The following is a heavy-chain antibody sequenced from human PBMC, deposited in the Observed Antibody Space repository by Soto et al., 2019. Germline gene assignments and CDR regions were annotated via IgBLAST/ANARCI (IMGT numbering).Heavy chain of an antibody. D-gene: IGHD1-26*01. J-gene: IGHJ4*02. CDR1: GGSISSGGYY. V-gene: IGHV4-31*03. CDR3: AREGGIVGATAADY. CDR2: IYYSGST. Sequence: QVQLQESGPGLVKPSQTLSLTCTVSGGSISSGGYYWSWIRQHPGKGLEWIGYIYYSGSTYYNPSLKSRVTISVDKSKNRFSLKLSSVTAADTAVYYCAREGGIVGATAADYWGQGTLVTVSS.